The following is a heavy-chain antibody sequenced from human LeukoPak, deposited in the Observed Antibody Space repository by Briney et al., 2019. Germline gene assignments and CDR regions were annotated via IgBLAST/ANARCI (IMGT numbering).Heavy chain of an antibody. CDR3: ARVSRQWLVPDY. J-gene: IGHJ4*02. Sequence: ASVKVSXKASGGTFSSYAISWVRQAPGQGLEWMGGIIPIFGTANYAQKFQGRVTITADESTSTAYMELSSLRSEDTAVYYCARVSRQWLVPDYWGQGTLVTVSS. CDR2: IIPIFGTA. CDR1: GGTFSSYA. V-gene: IGHV1-69*01. D-gene: IGHD6-19*01.